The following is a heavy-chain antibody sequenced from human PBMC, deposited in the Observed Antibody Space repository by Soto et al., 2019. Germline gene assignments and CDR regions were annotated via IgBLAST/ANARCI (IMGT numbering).Heavy chain of an antibody. Sequence: QVQLQESGPGLVKPSQTLSLTCTVSGGSITGADYYWSWIRQPPGKGLEWIGYISYRGRTYYNPSLKIRLTISFDTSKNQFRLRLTALAVSATAVYYCARSVRLGDLSFRYWSQGTLVTVSS. J-gene: IGHJ4*02. D-gene: IGHD3-16*02. CDR1: GGSITGADYY. CDR2: ISYRGRT. CDR3: ARSVRLGDLSFRY. V-gene: IGHV4-30-4*08.